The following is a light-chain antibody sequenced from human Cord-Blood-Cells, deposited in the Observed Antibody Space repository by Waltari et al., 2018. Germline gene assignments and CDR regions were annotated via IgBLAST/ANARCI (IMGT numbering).Light chain of an antibody. V-gene: IGLV2-23*01. CDR2: EGS. J-gene: IGLJ2*01. Sequence: SYNLVSWYQQHPGKAPKLMIYEGSKRTSGVSNRFSGSKSGNTASLTISGLQAEDEADYYCCSYAGSSTHVVFGGGTKLTVL. CDR1: SYNL. CDR3: CSYAGSSTHVV.